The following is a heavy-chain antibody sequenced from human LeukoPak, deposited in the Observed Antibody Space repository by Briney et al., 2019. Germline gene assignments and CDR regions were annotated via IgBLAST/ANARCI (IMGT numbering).Heavy chain of an antibody. CDR2: IIPIFGTA. CDR3: ARDLAGYCTNGVCYDP. Sequence: GASVKVSCKASGGTFSSYAISWVRQAPGQGLEWMGGIIPIFGTANYAQKFQGRVTITADESTSTAYMELSSLRSEDTAVYYCARDLAGYCTNGVCYDPWGQGTLVTVSS. CDR1: GGTFSSYA. J-gene: IGHJ5*02. V-gene: IGHV1-69*13. D-gene: IGHD2-8*01.